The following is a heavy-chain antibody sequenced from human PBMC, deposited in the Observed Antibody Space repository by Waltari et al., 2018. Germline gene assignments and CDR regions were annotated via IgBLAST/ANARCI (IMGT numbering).Heavy chain of an antibody. J-gene: IGHJ5*02. CDR1: GVAIRSRY. V-gene: IGHV4-59*11. CDR3: AREIVVVAATSWFDP. D-gene: IGHD2-15*01. Sequence: GPRLVKPSETLSLTCSVTGVAIRSRYWSWIRQSPGKGLEWIGYIHSSGTTNYNPSVKSRVTISINTSTNQFSLTLNSVTAADTALYFCAREIVVVAATSWFDPWGQGTLVTVSS. CDR2: IHSSGTT.